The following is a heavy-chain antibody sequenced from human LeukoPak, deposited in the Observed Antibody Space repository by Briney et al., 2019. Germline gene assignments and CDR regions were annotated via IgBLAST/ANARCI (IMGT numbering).Heavy chain of an antibody. J-gene: IGHJ3*02. CDR2: IYTSGST. D-gene: IGHD6-13*01. Sequence: PSQTLSLTCTVSGGSISSGSYYWSWIRQPAGKGLEWIGRIYTSGSTNYNPSLKSRVTISVDTSKNQFSLKLSSVTAADTAVYYCARFFDSSHPFNGGAFDIWGQGTMVTVSS. CDR1: GGSISSGSYY. V-gene: IGHV4-61*02. CDR3: ARFFDSSHPFNGGAFDI.